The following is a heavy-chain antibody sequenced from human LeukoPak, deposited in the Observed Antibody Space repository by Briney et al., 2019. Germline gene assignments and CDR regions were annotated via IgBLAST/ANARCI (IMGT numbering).Heavy chain of an antibody. J-gene: IGHJ3*02. CDR2: IKEDGSAK. V-gene: IGHV3-7*04. CDR1: GFTFSSFW. Sequence: GGSLRLSCAASGFTFSSFWLTWVRQAPGKGLEWVANIKEDGSAKYYVDSVKGRFSISRDNAKNSLDLQMNSLRAEDTAVYYCARVRENDAFDIWGQGTTVIVSS. CDR3: ARVRENDAFDI.